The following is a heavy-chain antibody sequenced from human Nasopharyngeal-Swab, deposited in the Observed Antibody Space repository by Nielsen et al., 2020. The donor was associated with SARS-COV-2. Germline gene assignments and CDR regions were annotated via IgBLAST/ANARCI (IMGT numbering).Heavy chain of an antibody. Sequence: GESLKISCAASGFIFSSYAMSWVRQAPGKGLEWVSAIRGSGGSTYYADSVKGRFTISRDNSKSTLHLQMNSLRAEDTAAYYCAKDRAAGIVGASYFDYWGQGTLVTVSS. D-gene: IGHD1-26*01. CDR1: GFIFSSYA. CDR2: IRGSGGST. V-gene: IGHV3-23*01. J-gene: IGHJ4*02. CDR3: AKDRAAGIVGASYFDY.